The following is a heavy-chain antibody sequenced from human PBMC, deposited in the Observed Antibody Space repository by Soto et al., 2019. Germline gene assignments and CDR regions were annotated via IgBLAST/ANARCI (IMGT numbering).Heavy chain of an antibody. D-gene: IGHD1-20*01. Sequence: QGQLVESGGGVVQPGRSLRLSCVASGFDFKTYGMHWVRQAPGKGLEWVAVIGFDGTNIHYSDSVRGRFSISRDNSENTVSLQMNSLRVEHTALYYCVRTACVINNCSYRGVRWGQGTLVTV. J-gene: IGHJ4*02. CDR2: IGFDGTNI. CDR1: GFDFKTYG. CDR3: VRTACVINNCSYRGVR. V-gene: IGHV3-33*01.